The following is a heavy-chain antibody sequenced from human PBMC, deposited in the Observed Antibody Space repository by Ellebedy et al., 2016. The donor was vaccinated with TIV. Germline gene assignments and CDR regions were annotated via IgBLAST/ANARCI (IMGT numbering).Heavy chain of an antibody. V-gene: IGHV1-2*04. CDR3: SKAPPVVFGSASYRFAP. D-gene: IGHD3-10*01. CDR1: GYTFTGYY. J-gene: IGHJ5*02. Sequence: AASVKVSCKASGYTFTGYYLHWARQAPGQGLEWMGWINPNSGGTNYAQKFQGWVTMTRDTSISTAYMELSRLKSGDTAVYYCSKAPPVVFGSASYRFAPWGQGTLVTVSS. CDR2: INPNSGGT.